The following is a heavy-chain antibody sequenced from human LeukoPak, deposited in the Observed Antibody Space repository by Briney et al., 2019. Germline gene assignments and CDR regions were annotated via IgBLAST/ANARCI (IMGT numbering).Heavy chain of an antibody. CDR2: IAYGGTT. V-gene: IGHV4-39*01. J-gene: IGHJ4*02. CDR3: ARHGAQLLYYFDY. D-gene: IGHD2-2*01. CDR1: GVSISRSRYS. Sequence: SETLSLTCTVSGVSISRSRYSWGWIRQPPGKGLEWIGSIAYGGTTYYNPSLKSRVTISVDTSNNQLSLKLRSVTAADTALYYCARHGAQLLYYFDYWGQGTLVTVSS.